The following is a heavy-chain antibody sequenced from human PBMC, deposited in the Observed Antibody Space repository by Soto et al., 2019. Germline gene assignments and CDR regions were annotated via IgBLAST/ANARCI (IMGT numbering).Heavy chain of an antibody. CDR1: GGSISSYY. CDR2: IYYSGST. J-gene: IGHJ5*02. V-gene: IGHV4-59*01. CDR3: ARAEGQTIAVAATRKFVPWFDP. Sequence: PSETLSLTCTVSGGSISSYYWSWIRQPPGKGLEWIGYIYYSGSTNYNPSLKSRVTISVDTSKNQFSLKLSSVTAADTAVYYCARAEGQTIAVAATRKFVPWFDPWGQGTLVTVSS. D-gene: IGHD6-19*01.